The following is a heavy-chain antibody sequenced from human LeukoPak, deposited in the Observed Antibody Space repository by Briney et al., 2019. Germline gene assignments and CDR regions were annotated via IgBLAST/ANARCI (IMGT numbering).Heavy chain of an antibody. CDR1: GFTFSDYY. CDR3: ARETNYFDSGAFLYYFDY. J-gene: IGHJ4*02. CDR2: ISSSGSTI. V-gene: IGHV3-11*01. Sequence: GGSLRLSCAASGFTFSDYYMSWIRQAPGKGLEWVSYISSSGSTIYYADPVKGRFTISRDNAKNSLYLQMNSLRAEDTAVYYCARETNYFDSGAFLYYFDYWGQGTLVTVSS. D-gene: IGHD3-22*01.